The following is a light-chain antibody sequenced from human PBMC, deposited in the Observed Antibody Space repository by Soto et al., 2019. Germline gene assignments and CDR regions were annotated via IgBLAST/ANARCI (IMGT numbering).Light chain of an antibody. CDR3: AAWDDGLRGVV. CDR2: SDN. J-gene: IGLJ2*01. CDR1: TSNIEKFY. Sequence: QSVLTQPPSASATPGQRVTISCSGSTSNIEKFYVYWYQQLPGTDPQLLVYSDNQRPSGVPDRFSGSKSGTSTSLAISGPRSEDEADYYCAAWDDGLRGVVFGGGTKLTVL. V-gene: IGLV1-47*02.